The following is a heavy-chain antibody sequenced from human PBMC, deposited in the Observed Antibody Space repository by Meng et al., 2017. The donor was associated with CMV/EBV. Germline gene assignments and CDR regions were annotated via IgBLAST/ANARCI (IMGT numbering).Heavy chain of an antibody. CDR2: IYTSGST. CDR3: ARHGDTAMVVGIDY. D-gene: IGHD5-18*01. CDR1: GGSFISYY. V-gene: IGHV4-4*07. J-gene: IGHJ4*02. Sequence: VRQQEPDPRLVNPSDPVSLTCIGSGGSFISYYCSWIRQPAGKGLEWIGRIYTSGSTNYNPSLKSRVTMSVDTSKNQFSLKLSSVTAADTAVYYCARHGDTAMVVGIDYWGQGTLVTVSS.